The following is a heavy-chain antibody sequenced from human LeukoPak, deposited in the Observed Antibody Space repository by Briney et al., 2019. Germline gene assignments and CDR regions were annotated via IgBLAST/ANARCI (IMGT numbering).Heavy chain of an antibody. D-gene: IGHD2/OR15-2a*01. Sequence: PSETLSLTCAVYGGSFSGYYWSWIRQPPGKGLEWIGEINHSGSTNYNPSLKSRVTISVDTSQNQFSLQLNSVTPEDTAVYYCARDVATQYFDYWGQGILVTVSS. CDR3: ARDVATQYFDY. V-gene: IGHV4-34*01. CDR1: GGSFSGYY. J-gene: IGHJ4*02. CDR2: INHSGST.